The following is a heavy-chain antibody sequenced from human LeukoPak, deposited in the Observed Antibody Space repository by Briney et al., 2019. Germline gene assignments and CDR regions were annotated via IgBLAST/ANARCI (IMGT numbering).Heavy chain of an antibody. CDR1: GFTFDDYA. V-gene: IGHV3-43D*03. J-gene: IGHJ4*02. CDR3: AKDIREGEVGAADY. CDR2: ISWDGGST. D-gene: IGHD2-15*01. Sequence: SGGSLRLSCAASGFTFDDYAMHWVRQAPGKGLEWVSLISWDGGSTYYADSVKGRFTISRDNSKNSLYLQMNSLRAEDTALYYCAKDIREGEVGAADYWGQGTLVTVSS.